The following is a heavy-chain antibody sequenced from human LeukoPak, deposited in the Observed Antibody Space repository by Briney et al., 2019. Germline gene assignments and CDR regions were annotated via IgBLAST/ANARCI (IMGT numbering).Heavy chain of an antibody. CDR2: FDPEDGET. D-gene: IGHD3-10*01. J-gene: IGHJ4*02. CDR3: ATSRYVWFGGPFDY. Sequence: ASVKVSCKVSGYTLTELSMHWVRQAPGQRPERMGGFDPEDGETIYAQKFQGRVTMTEDTSTDTAYMELSSLRSEDTAVYYCATSRYVWFGGPFDYWGQGTLVTVSS. V-gene: IGHV1-24*01. CDR1: GYTLTELS.